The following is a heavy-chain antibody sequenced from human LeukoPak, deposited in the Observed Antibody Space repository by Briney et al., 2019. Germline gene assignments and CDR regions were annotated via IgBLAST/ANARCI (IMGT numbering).Heavy chain of an antibody. CDR3: TRYNNDHFDY. CDR2: IAYDGSRA. J-gene: IGHJ4*02. Sequence: GGSLRHSCAGSGFTFGGYGMHWFRQTPDKGLEWVAVIAYDGSRAFYADSVKGRFTISRDNSRNTMSVQMDDLRAEDTAVYYCTRYNNDHFDYWGQGTLVTVSS. CDR1: GFTFGGYG. D-gene: IGHD1-14*01. V-gene: IGHV3-33*01.